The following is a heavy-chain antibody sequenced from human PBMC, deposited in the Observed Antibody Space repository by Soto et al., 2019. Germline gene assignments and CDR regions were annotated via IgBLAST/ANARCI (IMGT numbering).Heavy chain of an antibody. CDR1: GGSISSGGYY. V-gene: IGHV4-31*03. CDR2: IYYSGST. Sequence: QLPLPASGPGVVKPSQTLSLTCTVSGGSISSGGYYWRWIRQHPGKRLEWIGYIYYSGSTYYNPSLKSRFNITVGTSKNQFSLKLSSVTAADTAVYYCARDVFSGAGLIDYWGQGTLVTVSS. J-gene: IGHJ4*02. CDR3: ARDVFSGAGLIDY. D-gene: IGHD3-10*01.